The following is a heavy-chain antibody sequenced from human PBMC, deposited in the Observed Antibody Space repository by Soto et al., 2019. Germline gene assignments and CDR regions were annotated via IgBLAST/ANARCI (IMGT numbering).Heavy chain of an antibody. V-gene: IGHV3-53*04. CDR2: MYIDGST. J-gene: IGHJ4*02. Sequence: EVQLVESGGGLVQPGGSLRLSCAASGFTVSGTYMGWVRQAPGKELEWVSVMYIDGSTYYAESVKGRFTISRHNSKNTLYLQMNSLRGDDTAVYYCARGGSGRYDYWGQGTLVTVSS. D-gene: IGHD1-26*01. CDR3: ARGGSGRYDY. CDR1: GFTVSGTY.